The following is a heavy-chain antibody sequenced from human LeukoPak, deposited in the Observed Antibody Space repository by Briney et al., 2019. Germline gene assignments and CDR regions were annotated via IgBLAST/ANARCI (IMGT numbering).Heavy chain of an antibody. CDR3: AKARGSSVYEQFDY. CDR2: ISTSGRAT. V-gene: IGHV3-23*01. CDR1: GFTFSSYW. J-gene: IGHJ4*02. D-gene: IGHD5/OR15-5a*01. Sequence: PGGSLRPSCAASGFTFSSYWMSWVRQAPGKGLEWVSTISTSGRATYYADSVEGRFTISRDNSKNTLCLQMNSLRDDDTAVYYCAKARGSSVYEQFDYWGQGTQVTVSP.